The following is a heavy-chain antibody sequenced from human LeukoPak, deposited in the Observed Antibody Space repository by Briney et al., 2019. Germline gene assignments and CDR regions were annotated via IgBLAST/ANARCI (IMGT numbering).Heavy chain of an antibody. V-gene: IGHV3-23*01. Sequence: SCKASGYTFTSYGISWVRQAPGKGLEWVSAISGSGGSTYYADSVKGRFTISRDNSKNTLYLQMNSLRAEDTAVYYCAKGSRYYYDSSGYYHGYYFDYWGQGTLVTVSS. CDR3: AKGSRYYYDSSGYYHGYYFDY. CDR1: GYTFTSYG. D-gene: IGHD3-22*01. J-gene: IGHJ4*02. CDR2: ISGSGGST.